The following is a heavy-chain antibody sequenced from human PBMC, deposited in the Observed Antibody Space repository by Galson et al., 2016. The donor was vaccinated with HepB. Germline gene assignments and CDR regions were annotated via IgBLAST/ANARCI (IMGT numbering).Heavy chain of an antibody. J-gene: IGHJ4*02. CDR3: AKDWDLTIPTGFEY. V-gene: IGHV3-23*01. CDR1: GFAFSSYA. CDR2: ISGSDGRT. Sequence: SLRLSCAASGFAFSSYAMSWVRQAPGKGLEWVSGISGSDGRTFYADSVKGRFTISRDNSKKTLYLQLSRLRVDDTAVYYCAKDWDLTIPTGFEYWGQGTLVTVSS. D-gene: IGHD2-21*01.